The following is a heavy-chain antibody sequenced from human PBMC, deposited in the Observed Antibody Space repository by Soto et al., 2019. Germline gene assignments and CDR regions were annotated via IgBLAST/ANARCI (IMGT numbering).Heavy chain of an antibody. CDR3: ARASHLGFSVGAFDI. D-gene: IGHD7-27*01. CDR2: TYYRSKWYN. CDR1: GDSVSSNSAA. Sequence: SQTLSLTCVISGDSVSSNSAAWNWIRQSPSRGLEWLGRTYYRSKWYNDYAVSVKSRITINPDTSKNQFSLQLSSVTAADTAVNYCARASHLGFSVGAFDIWGQGTMVTVSS. V-gene: IGHV6-1*01. J-gene: IGHJ3*02.